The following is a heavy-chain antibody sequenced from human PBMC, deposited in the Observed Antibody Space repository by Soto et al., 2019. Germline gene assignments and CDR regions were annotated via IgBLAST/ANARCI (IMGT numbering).Heavy chain of an antibody. J-gene: IGHJ6*02. Sequence: QVQLVQSGAEVKKPGSSVKVSCKASGGTFSSYAISWVRQAPGQGLEWMGGIIPISGTANYAKKFQGRVTITADESTSTAYMELSSLRSEDTAVYYCARSQGSSTSLEIYYYYYYGMEVWGQGTTVTVYS. CDR1: GGTFSSYA. D-gene: IGHD2-2*01. CDR3: ARSQGSSTSLEIYYYYYYGMEV. CDR2: IIPISGTA. V-gene: IGHV1-69*01.